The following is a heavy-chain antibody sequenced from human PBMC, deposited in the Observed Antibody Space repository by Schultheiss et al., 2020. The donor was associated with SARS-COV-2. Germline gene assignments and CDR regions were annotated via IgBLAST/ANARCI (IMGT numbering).Heavy chain of an antibody. Sequence: GESLKISCAASGFTFSSYAMTWVRQAPGKGLEWVSVISGIGDSTYYADSVKGRFTISRDNSKNTLYLQMNSLRAEDTAVYYCARVGYRYYYYYGMDVWGQGTTVTVSS. D-gene: IGHD1-1*01. CDR2: ISGIGDST. V-gene: IGHV3-23*01. CDR1: GFTFSSYA. J-gene: IGHJ6*02. CDR3: ARVGYRYYYYYGMDV.